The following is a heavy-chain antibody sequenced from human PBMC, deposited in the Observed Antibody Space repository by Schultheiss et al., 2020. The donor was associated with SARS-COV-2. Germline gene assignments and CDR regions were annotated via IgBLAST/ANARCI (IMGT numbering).Heavy chain of an antibody. Sequence: SETLSLTCTISGGSISSYYWGWIRQPPGKGLQWIGEINHSGRTNYNPSLKSRVTISVDPSENQFILKMTSMTAADTALYFCARGGGHRYWGQGTHVTVSS. V-gene: IGHV4-34*01. CDR3: ARGGGHRY. CDR1: GGSISSYY. D-gene: IGHD2-15*01. CDR2: INHSGRT. J-gene: IGHJ4*02.